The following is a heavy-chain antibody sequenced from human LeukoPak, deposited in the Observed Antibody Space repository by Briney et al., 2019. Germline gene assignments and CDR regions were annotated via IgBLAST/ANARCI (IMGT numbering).Heavy chain of an antibody. D-gene: IGHD3-3*01. CDR2: IYFGGGT. CDR1: GGSISSSSYY. V-gene: IGHV4-39*01. J-gene: IGHJ6*03. Sequence: SETPSLTCTVSGGSISSSSYYLGWIRQPPGKGLEWVGRIYFGGGTYYNPSLKSRVTISVDTSKNQFSLKLSSVTAADTAVYYCARHAGTYDFWSGFPYYYYYMDVWGKGTTVTVSS. CDR3: ARHAGTYDFWSGFPYYYYYMDV.